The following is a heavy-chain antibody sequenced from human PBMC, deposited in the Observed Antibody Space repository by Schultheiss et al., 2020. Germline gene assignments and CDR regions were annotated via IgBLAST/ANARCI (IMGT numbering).Heavy chain of an antibody. CDR1: GFTFSSSW. V-gene: IGHV3-7*01. CDR2: INHDGSER. Sequence: GGSLRLSCAASGFTFSSSWMNWVRQAPGKGLEWVANINHDGSERYYVDSVRGRFTISRDNAQNSLYLQMNTLRAEDTAVYYCARDLISMIAPDYWGQGTLVTVSS. CDR3: ARDLISMIAPDY. D-gene: IGHD3-22*01. J-gene: IGHJ4*02.